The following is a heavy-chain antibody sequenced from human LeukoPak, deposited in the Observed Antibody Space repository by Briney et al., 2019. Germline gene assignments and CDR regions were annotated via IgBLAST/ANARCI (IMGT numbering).Heavy chain of an antibody. J-gene: IGHJ4*02. Sequence: QTGGSLRLSCAASGFTFSSYGMSWVRQAPGKGLEWVSAISGSGGSTYYADSVKGRFTISRDNSKNTLYLQMNSLRAEDTAVYYCAKPLSGGGLVVVPAAIGFWGQGTLVTVSS. CDR3: AKPLSGGGLVVVPAAIGF. CDR2: ISGSGGST. D-gene: IGHD2-2*01. V-gene: IGHV3-23*01. CDR1: GFTFSSYG.